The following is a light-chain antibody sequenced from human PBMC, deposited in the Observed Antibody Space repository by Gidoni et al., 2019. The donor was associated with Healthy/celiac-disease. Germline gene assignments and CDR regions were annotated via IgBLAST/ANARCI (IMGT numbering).Light chain of an antibody. CDR3: QQYNNWPQWT. V-gene: IGKV3-15*01. Sequence: EIVMTQSPATLSVSPGERATLSCSASQSVSSNLAWYQQKPGQATRLLIYGASTRATGIPARFSGSGAGTEFTLTSSSLQSEDVAVYYCQQYNNWPQWTFGQGTKVEIK. CDR2: GAS. CDR1: QSVSSN. J-gene: IGKJ1*01.